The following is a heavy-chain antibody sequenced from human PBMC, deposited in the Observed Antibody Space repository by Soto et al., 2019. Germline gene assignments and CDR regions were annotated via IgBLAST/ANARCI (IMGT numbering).Heavy chain of an antibody. D-gene: IGHD6-13*01. CDR3: AKDPGGIAAAGFDY. J-gene: IGHJ4*02. Sequence: QVQLVESGGGVVQPGRSLRLSCAASGFTFSSYGMHWVRQAPGKGLEWVAVISYDGSNKYYADSVKGRFTISRDNSKNTLYRQMNSLRAEDTAVYYCAKDPGGIAAAGFDYWGQGTLVTVSS. CDR2: ISYDGSNK. V-gene: IGHV3-30*18. CDR1: GFTFSSYG.